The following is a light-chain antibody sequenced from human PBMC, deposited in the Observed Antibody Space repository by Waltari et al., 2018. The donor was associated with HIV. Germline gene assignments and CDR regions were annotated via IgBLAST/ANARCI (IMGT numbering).Light chain of an antibody. CDR1: TSNIGSNT. V-gene: IGLV1-44*01. Sequence: QSVLTQPPSASGTLGQAVTISCFGSTSNIGSNTVNWYPHLPGAAPKLIIFRNHRRPSGVPDRFSGSQSGTSAFLAITGLLSGDEATYYCAAWDASLHVLFGGGTQLTVV. CDR3: AAWDASLHVL. CDR2: RNH. J-gene: IGLJ2*01.